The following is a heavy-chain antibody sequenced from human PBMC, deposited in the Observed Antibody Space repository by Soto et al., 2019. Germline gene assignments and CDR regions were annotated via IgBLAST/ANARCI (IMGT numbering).Heavy chain of an antibody. D-gene: IGHD6-19*01. V-gene: IGHV4-34*01. Sequence: QVQLQQWGAGLLKPSDTLSLTCAVYGGYFSGYYWSWIRQPPGKGLEWIGEINHSGSTNYNPSLKSRVTISVDTSKNQFSLKLSSVTAADTAVYYCARGRIAVAGGMDVWGQGTTVTVSS. CDR3: ARGRIAVAGGMDV. CDR2: INHSGST. CDR1: GGYFSGYY. J-gene: IGHJ6*02.